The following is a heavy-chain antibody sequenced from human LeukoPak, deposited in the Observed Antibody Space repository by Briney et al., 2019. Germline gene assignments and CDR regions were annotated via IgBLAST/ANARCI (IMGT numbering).Heavy chain of an antibody. J-gene: IGHJ4*02. CDR3: ATRTHSGNYIGYFDY. D-gene: IGHD1-26*01. CDR2: ISSSSSYI. V-gene: IGHV3-21*01. Sequence: GSLRLSCAASGFTFSSYSMNWVSQAPGKGLEWVSSISSSSSYIYYAELVKGRFTISRDNAKNSLYLQMNSLRAEDTAVYYCATRTHSGNYIGYFDYWGQGTLVTVSS. CDR1: GFTFSSYS.